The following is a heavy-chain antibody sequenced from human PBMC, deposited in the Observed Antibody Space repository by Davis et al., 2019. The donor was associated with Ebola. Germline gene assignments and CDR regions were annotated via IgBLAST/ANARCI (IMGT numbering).Heavy chain of an antibody. CDR1: GFTFSSSA. Sequence: GESLKISCSASGFTFSSSAMHWVRQAPGRGLEYVSTITNGGGTYYADSVKGRFTISRDNSKNTLYLQMNSLRAEDTAVYYCAKDKVTTASFDYWGQGTLVTVSS. CDR3: AKDKVTTASFDY. V-gene: IGHV3-64*04. J-gene: IGHJ4*02. CDR2: ITNGGGT. D-gene: IGHD4-17*01.